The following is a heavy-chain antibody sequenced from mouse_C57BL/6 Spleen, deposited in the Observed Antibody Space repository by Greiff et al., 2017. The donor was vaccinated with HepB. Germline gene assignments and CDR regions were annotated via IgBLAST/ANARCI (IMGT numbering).Heavy chain of an antibody. CDR1: GYNFTSYW. V-gene: IGHV1-69*01. CDR3: ARVPIYCSSPYAMDY. CDR2: IDPSDSYT. J-gene: IGHJ4*01. D-gene: IGHD1-1*01. Sequence: VQLQQPGAELVMPGASVKLSCKASGYNFTSYWMHWVKQRPGQGLEWIGEIDPSDSYTNYNQKFKGKSTLTVDKSSSTAYMQLSSLTSEDSAVYYCARVPIYCSSPYAMDYWGQGTSVTVSS.